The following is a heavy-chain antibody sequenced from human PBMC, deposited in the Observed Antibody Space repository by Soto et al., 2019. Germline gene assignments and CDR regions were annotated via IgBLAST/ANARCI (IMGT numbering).Heavy chain of an antibody. D-gene: IGHD6-19*01. CDR3: ARESGGVAGTHFDY. Sequence: QVQLVESGGGVVQPGRSLRLSCAASGFTFSSYGMHWVRQAPGKGLEWVAVIWYDGSNKYYADSVKGRFTISRDNSKNTLYRQMNSLRAEDTAVYYCARESGGVAGTHFDYWGQGTLVTVSS. V-gene: IGHV3-33*01. CDR1: GFTFSSYG. CDR2: IWYDGSNK. J-gene: IGHJ4*02.